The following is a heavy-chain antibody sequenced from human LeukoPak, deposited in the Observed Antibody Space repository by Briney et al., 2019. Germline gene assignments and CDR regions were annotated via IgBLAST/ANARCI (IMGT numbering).Heavy chain of an antibody. J-gene: IGHJ6*02. D-gene: IGHD7-27*01. V-gene: IGHV4-31*03. CDR2: IYYSGSA. Sequence: SETLSLTCTVSGGSISSGGYYWSWIRQHPGKGLEWIGYIYYSGSAYYNPSLKSRVTISVDMSKNQFSLKLSSVTAADTAVYYCARDSAPRGYYYYGMDVWGQGTTVTVSS. CDR1: GGSISSGGYY. CDR3: ARDSAPRGYYYYGMDV.